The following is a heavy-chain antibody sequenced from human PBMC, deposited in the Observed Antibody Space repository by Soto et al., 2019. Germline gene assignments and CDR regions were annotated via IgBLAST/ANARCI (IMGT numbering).Heavy chain of an antibody. J-gene: IGHJ3*02. CDR3: ARPGGPAAGTRPFDI. V-gene: IGHV3-11*03. D-gene: IGHD6-13*01. CDR2: ISGSSSYI. CDR1: GSTSSDYH. Sequence: PGGSLRLSCAASGSTSSDYHMSWIRQAPGKGLEWVSLISGSSSYITYADSVKGRFTISRDNAKNSLYLQMNSLRGEDTAVYYCARPGGPAAGTRPFDIWGHGTMVTVSS.